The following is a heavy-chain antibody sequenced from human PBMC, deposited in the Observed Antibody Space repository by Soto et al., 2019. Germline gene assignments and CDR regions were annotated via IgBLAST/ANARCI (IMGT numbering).Heavy chain of an antibody. CDR2: INSGGVTL. J-gene: IGHJ4*02. D-gene: IGHD1-26*01. CDR1: GFTVTTSE. V-gene: IGHV3-48*03. Sequence: GGSLRLSCTVSGFTVTTSEMNWVRQAPGKGLDWVAYINSGGVTLYADSVKGRFTISRDNAQNSLFLQMNSLRAEDTAVYYCAKDGSYPWVDYWGQGTLVTVSS. CDR3: AKDGSYPWVDY.